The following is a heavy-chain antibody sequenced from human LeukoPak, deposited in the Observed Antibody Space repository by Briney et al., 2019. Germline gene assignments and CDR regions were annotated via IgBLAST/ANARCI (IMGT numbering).Heavy chain of an antibody. Sequence: ASVKVSCKASGYTFTSYAMHWVRQAPGQRLEWMGWINAGNGNTKYSQKFQGRVTITRDTSASTVYMELSSLRSEDTAVYYCARGPYYYDSSGSDPYYYGMDVWGQGTTVTVSS. J-gene: IGHJ6*02. V-gene: IGHV1-3*01. CDR3: ARGPYYYDSSGSDPYYYGMDV. CDR2: INAGNGNT. D-gene: IGHD3-22*01. CDR1: GYTFTSYA.